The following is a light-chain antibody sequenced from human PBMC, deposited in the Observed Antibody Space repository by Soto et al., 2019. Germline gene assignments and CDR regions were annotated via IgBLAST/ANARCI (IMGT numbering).Light chain of an antibody. CDR3: QQRNYWQVT. CDR1: QSVSRY. CDR2: DVS. Sequence: EVVLTQSPVTLSLSPGKISTLSCRASQSVSRYLAWYQQKPGQAPRLLIYDVSNRATGIPARLSGSGSGTDFTLTISSLEPEDFAVYYCQQRNYWQVTFGQGTRLEIK. V-gene: IGKV3-11*01. J-gene: IGKJ5*01.